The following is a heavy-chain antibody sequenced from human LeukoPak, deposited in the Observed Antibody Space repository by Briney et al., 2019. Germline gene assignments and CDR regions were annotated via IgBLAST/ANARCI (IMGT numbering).Heavy chain of an antibody. J-gene: IGHJ6*02. CDR1: GFTFSSYG. CDR3: AKGKAQGAGTVHYYYYYGMDV. V-gene: IGHV3-30*18. CDR2: ISYDGSNK. Sequence: PGGSLRLSCAASGFTFSSYGMHWVRQAPGKGLEWVADISYDGSNKYYADSVKGRFTISRDNSKNTLYLQMNSLRAEDAAVYYCAKGKAQGAGTVHYYYYYGMDVWGQGTTVTVSS. D-gene: IGHD6-19*01.